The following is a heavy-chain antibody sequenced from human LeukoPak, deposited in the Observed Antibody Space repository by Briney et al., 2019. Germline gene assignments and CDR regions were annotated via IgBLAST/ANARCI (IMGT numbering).Heavy chain of an antibody. J-gene: IGHJ4*02. Sequence: GGSLRLSCAASGFSFSIYWMSWIRQTPGKGLEYVANIESNGGDKYYVDSVKGRFTISRDNAKNSLYLQMNSLRAEDTAVYYCASDSSGWSFDYWGQGTLVTVSS. D-gene: IGHD6-19*01. CDR3: ASDSSGWSFDY. CDR2: IESNGGDK. CDR1: GFSFSIYW. V-gene: IGHV3-7*01.